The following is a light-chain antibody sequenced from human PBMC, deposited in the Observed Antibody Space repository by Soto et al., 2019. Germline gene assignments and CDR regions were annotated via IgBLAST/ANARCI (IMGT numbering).Light chain of an antibody. Sequence: EIVMTQSPATLSVSPGERATLSCRASQSVSSSLAWYQQKPGQAPRLLIYGASTRATGIPARFSGSGSGTEFTLTISRLQSEDFAVYYCQQYYNWRPRFGQGTKVDIK. J-gene: IGKJ1*01. CDR1: QSVSSS. V-gene: IGKV3-15*01. CDR2: GAS. CDR3: QQYYNWRPR.